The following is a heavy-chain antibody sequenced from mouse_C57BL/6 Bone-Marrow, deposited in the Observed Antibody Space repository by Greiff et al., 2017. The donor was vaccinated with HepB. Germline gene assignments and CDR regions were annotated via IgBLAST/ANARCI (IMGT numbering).Heavy chain of an antibody. Sequence: VQLKESGPELVKPGASVKMSCKASGYTFTDYNMHWVKQSHGKSLEWIGYINPNNGGTSYNQKFKGKATLTVNKSSSTAYMELRSLTSEDSAVYYCARRELYYGIPFAYWGQGTLVTVSA. J-gene: IGHJ3*01. CDR3: ARRELYYGIPFAY. V-gene: IGHV1-22*01. CDR1: GYTFTDYN. D-gene: IGHD2-1*01. CDR2: INPNNGGT.